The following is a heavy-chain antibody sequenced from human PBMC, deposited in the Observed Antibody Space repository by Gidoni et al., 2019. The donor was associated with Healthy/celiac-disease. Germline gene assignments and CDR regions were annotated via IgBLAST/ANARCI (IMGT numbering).Heavy chain of an antibody. V-gene: IGHV2-26*01. J-gene: IGHJ6*02. Sequence: QVTLKDSGPVLVKPTETLPLTCTVSGFSLSNARMGVSWIRQPPGKALEWLAHIFSNDEKSYSTSLKSRLTISKDTSKSQVVLTMTNMDPVDTATYYCARILRSSGWYSTYGMDVWGQGTTVTVSS. CDR1: GFSLSNARMG. D-gene: IGHD6-19*01. CDR3: ARILRSSGWYSTYGMDV. CDR2: IFSNDEK.